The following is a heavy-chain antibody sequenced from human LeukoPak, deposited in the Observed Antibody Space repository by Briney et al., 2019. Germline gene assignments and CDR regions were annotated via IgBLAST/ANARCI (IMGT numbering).Heavy chain of an antibody. CDR2: IKQDGSEK. D-gene: IGHD2-8*01. CDR1: GFTFSSYW. Sequence: GGSLRLSCAASGFTFSSYWMSWVRQAPGKGLEWVANIKQDGSEKYYEDSVKGRFTISRDNAKNSLYLQMNSLRAEDTAVYYCARGSSLGYCTNGVCYFDYWGQGTLVTVSS. CDR3: ARGSSLGYCTNGVCYFDY. V-gene: IGHV3-7*01. J-gene: IGHJ4*02.